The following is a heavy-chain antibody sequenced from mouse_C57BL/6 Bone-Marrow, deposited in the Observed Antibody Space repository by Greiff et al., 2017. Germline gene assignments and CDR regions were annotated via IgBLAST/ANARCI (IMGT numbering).Heavy chain of an antibody. D-gene: IGHD4-1*01. Sequence: QVQLQQPGAELVMPGASVKLSCKASGYTFTSYWMHWVKQRPGQGLEWIGEIDPSDSYTNYNQKFKGKSTWTVDKSSSTAYMQLSSLTYEDSAVYYCARDWDKNFDYWGQGTTLTVSS. CDR2: IDPSDSYT. CDR3: ARDWDKNFDY. CDR1: GYTFTSYW. J-gene: IGHJ2*01. V-gene: IGHV1-69*01.